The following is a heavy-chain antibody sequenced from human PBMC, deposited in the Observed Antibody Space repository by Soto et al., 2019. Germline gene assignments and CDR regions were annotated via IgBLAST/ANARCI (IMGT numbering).Heavy chain of an antibody. CDR2: MNPNSGNT. D-gene: IGHD1-1*01. CDR1: GYTFTSYD. Sequence: QVQLVQSGAEVKKPGASVKVSCKASGYTFTSYDINWVRQATGQGLAWMGWMNPNSGNTGYAQKFRGRVNMTRNTYISTADMELSSLRAEDTAVYYCARERTGTTSMDVWGEGTTVTVSS. J-gene: IGHJ6*04. CDR3: ARERTGTTSMDV. V-gene: IGHV1-8*01.